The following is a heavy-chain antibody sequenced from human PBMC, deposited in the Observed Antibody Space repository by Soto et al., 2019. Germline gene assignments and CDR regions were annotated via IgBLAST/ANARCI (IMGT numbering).Heavy chain of an antibody. Sequence: GESLKISCKGSGYSFTSYWISWVRQMPGKGLEWMGRIDPSDSYTNYSPSFQGHVTISADKSISTAYLQWSSLKASDTAMYYCARRYYDFWSGYFFDYWGQGTLVIVSS. V-gene: IGHV5-10-1*01. J-gene: IGHJ4*02. CDR1: GYSFTSYW. CDR2: IDPSDSYT. D-gene: IGHD3-3*01. CDR3: ARRYYDFWSGYFFDY.